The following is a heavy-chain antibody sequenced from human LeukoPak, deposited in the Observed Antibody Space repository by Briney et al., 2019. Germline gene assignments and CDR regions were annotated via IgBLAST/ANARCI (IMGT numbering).Heavy chain of an antibody. CDR3: ARDRSSYDILAGYYNPRFDY. D-gene: IGHD3-9*01. CDR2: ISSSSYI. CDR1: GFTFSSYS. J-gene: IGHJ4*02. V-gene: IGHV3-21*01. Sequence: PGGSLRLSCAASGFTFSSYSMNWVRQAPGKGLEWVSSISSSSYIYYADSVKGRFTISRDNAKNSLYLQMNSLRAEDTAVYYCARDRSSYDILAGYYNPRFDYWGQGTLVTVSS.